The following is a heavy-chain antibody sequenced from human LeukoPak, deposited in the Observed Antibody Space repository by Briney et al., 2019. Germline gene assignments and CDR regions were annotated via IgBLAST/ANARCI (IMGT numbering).Heavy chain of an antibody. J-gene: IGHJ5*02. CDR2: INSRGST. V-gene: IGHV4-61*02. D-gene: IGHD3-10*01. Sequence: SETLSLTCTVSGGSISSGSYYWNWIRQPAGKGLEWIGRINSRGSTNYNPSLKSRVTISVDTSKNQFSLKLSSVTAADTAVYYCAREGLNMVRGVIPKEAWGWFDPWGQGTLVTVSS. CDR1: GGSISSGSYY. CDR3: AREGLNMVRGVIPKEAWGWFDP.